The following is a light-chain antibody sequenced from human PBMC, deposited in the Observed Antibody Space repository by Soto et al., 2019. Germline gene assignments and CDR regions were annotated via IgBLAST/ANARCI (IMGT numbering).Light chain of an antibody. CDR3: MQALQTPWT. Sequence: DIVMTQSPLSMPVTPGEAASISCRSSQSVLNSDGYNRTDWYLQKPGRSPQLLIYLGSNRASGVPDRFSGSGSGTDFTLTISRVEAEDVGVYYCMQALQTPWTFGQGTKVEIK. CDR2: LGS. CDR1: QSVLNSDGYNR. J-gene: IGKJ1*01. V-gene: IGKV2-28*01.